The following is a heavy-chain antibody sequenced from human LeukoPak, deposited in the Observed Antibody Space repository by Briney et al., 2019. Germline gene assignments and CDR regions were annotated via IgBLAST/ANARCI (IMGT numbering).Heavy chain of an antibody. CDR2: IYYSGST. Sequence: SETLSLTCTVSGAPISPNYWSWIRQPPGKGLEWIGYIYYSGSTNYNPSLKSRVTISVDTSKNQLSLNLSSVTAADTAVYYCARGHYGSGTGTYPDWGQGTLVTVSS. CDR1: GAPISPNY. D-gene: IGHD3-10*01. CDR3: ARGHYGSGTGTYPD. J-gene: IGHJ4*02. V-gene: IGHV4-59*01.